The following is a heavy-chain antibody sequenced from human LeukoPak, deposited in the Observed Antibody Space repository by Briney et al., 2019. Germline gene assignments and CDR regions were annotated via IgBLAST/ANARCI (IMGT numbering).Heavy chain of an antibody. CDR3: TTDLIRVSSSLRGDWD. V-gene: IGHV3-15*01. J-gene: IGHJ4*02. D-gene: IGHD6-6*01. CDR1: GFTFSNAW. Sequence: GGSLRLSCAASGFTFSNAWMSWVRQAPGKGLEWVGRIKSKTDGGTTDYAAPVKGRFTISRDDSKNTLYLQMNSLKTEDTAVYYCTTDLIRVSSSLRGDWDWGQGTLVTVSS. CDR2: IKSKTDGGTT.